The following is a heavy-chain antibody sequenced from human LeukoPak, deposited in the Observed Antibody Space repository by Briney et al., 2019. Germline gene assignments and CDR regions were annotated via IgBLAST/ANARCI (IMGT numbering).Heavy chain of an antibody. J-gene: IGHJ4*02. CDR3: ARDGRDTAMVTSLDY. V-gene: IGHV1-2*02. CDR1: GYTFTGYY. D-gene: IGHD5-18*01. Sequence: ASVTVSCKASGYTFTGYYXXXXXQAXXXXXXXXXXINPNSGGTNYAQKFQXRVXMTRDTSISTAYMELSRLRSDDTAVYYCARDGRDTAMVTSLDYWGQGTLVTVSS. CDR2: INPNSGGT.